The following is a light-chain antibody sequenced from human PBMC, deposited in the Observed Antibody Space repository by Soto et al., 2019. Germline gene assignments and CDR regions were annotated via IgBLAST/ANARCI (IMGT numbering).Light chain of an antibody. CDR2: DVS. CDR1: SXXVGGYNY. J-gene: IGLJ1*01. CDR3: SSYTSSSLYV. Sequence: QSALTQPASVSGSPGQSITISCTGXSXXVGGYNYVSWYQQHPGKAPKLMIYDVSNRPSGVSNRFSGSKSGNTASLTISGLQAEDEADYYCSSYTSSSLYVFGTGTKLTVL. V-gene: IGLV2-14*01.